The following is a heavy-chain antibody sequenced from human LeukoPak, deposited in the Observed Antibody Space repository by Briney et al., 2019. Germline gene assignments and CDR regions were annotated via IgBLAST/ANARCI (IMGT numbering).Heavy chain of an antibody. J-gene: IGHJ4*02. CDR1: GDSLSGTNFY. CDR3: ARDAGMFNY. Sequence: SETLSLTCTVSGDSLSGTNFYSGWIRQSPGKGLEWIGSIYFGAATYYNPSLKSRVTISVDTSKNQFSLSLSSVTAADTAVYYCARDAGMFNYWGQGTLVTVSS. V-gene: IGHV4-39*07. D-gene: IGHD1-1*01. CDR2: IYFGAAT.